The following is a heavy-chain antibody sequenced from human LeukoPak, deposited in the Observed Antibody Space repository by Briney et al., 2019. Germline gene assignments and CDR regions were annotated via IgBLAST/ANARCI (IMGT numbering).Heavy chain of an antibody. CDR1: GGSFSDNY. V-gene: IGHV4-34*01. D-gene: IGHD3-22*01. CDR2: INHSGST. Sequence: PSETLSLTCAVYGGSFSDNYWTWIRQPPGKGLEWIGEINHSGSTNYNPSLKSRVTISVDTSKNQFSLKLSSVTAADTAVYYCARDRYDSSGYPYNWFDPWGQGTLVTVSS. CDR3: ARDRYDSSGYPYNWFDP. J-gene: IGHJ5*02.